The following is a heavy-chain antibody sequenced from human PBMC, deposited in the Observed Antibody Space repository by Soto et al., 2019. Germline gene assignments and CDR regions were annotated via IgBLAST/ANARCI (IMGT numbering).Heavy chain of an antibody. J-gene: IGHJ4*02. CDR2: IYYSGST. D-gene: IGHD5-18*01. CDR3: ERRYGSCFDY. CDR1: GGSISSYY. V-gene: IGHV4-59*08. Sequence: QVQLQESGPGLVKPSETLSLTCTVSGGSISSYYWRWIRQPPGKGLEWIGYIYYSGSTNYNPSLKSRVTISVDTSKNQFSLKLSSVTAADTAVYYCERRYGSCFDYWGQGTLVTVSS.